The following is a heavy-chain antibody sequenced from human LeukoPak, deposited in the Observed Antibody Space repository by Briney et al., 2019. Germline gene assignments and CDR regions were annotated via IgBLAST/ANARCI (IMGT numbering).Heavy chain of an antibody. D-gene: IGHD6-6*01. V-gene: IGHV3-66*01. CDR2: IYSGGST. Sequence: GGSLRLSCAASGFTVSSNYMSWVRQAPGKGLEWVSVIYSGGSTYYADSVKGRFTISRDNSKNTLYLQMNSLRAEDTAVYYCARVYSSSSRYYGMDVWGQGTTVTVSS. CDR3: ARVYSSSSRYYGMDV. CDR1: GFTVSSNY. J-gene: IGHJ6*02.